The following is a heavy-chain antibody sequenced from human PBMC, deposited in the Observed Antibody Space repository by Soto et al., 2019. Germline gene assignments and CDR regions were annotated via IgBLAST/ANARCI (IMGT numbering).Heavy chain of an antibody. Sequence: PGGSLRLSCAASGFTFSDYEVNWVRQAPGKGLEWISYISASGATIHYADSVRGRHTISRDNAKNSVYLQMNSLRADDTGVYYCAKYYFGMGVWGQGTTVTVSS. CDR3: AKYYFGMGV. J-gene: IGHJ6*02. CDR1: GFTFSDYE. CDR2: ISASGATI. D-gene: IGHD3-10*01. V-gene: IGHV3-48*03.